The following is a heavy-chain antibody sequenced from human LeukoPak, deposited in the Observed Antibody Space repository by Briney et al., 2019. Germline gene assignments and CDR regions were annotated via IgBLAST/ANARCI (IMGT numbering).Heavy chain of an antibody. CDR1: GDSISSYY. V-gene: IGHV4-59*01. CDR3: ARLGSSGWPYYFDY. J-gene: IGHJ4*02. CDR2: IYYSGST. D-gene: IGHD6-19*01. Sequence: PSETLSLTCTVSGDSISSYYWSWIRQPPGKGLEWIGYIYYSGSTNYNPSLKSRVTISVDTSKNQFSLKLSSVTAADTAVYYCARLGSSGWPYYFDYWGQGTLVTVSS.